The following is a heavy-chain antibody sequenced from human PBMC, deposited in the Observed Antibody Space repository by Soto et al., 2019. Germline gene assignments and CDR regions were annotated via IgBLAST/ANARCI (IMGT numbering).Heavy chain of an antibody. CDR2: ISYDGSNK. J-gene: IGHJ4*02. CDR3: ARQSSLDYFDN. V-gene: IGHV3-30*03. Sequence: GGSLRLSCAASGFTFSSYGMHWVRQAPGKGLEWVAVISYDGSNKYYADSVKGRFTISRDNSKNTLYLQMNSLRAEDTAVYYCARQSSLDYFDNWGQGTLVTVSS. CDR1: GFTFSSYG.